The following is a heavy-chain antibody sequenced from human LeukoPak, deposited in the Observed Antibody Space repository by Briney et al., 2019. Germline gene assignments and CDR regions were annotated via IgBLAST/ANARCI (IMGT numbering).Heavy chain of an antibody. Sequence: SETLSFTCTVSGGTISSYYWSWLRQPPGKGLEWCGNIYYSGSTNYKPSLKSRVIISVDTSKNEFSLKLSPVSAADTAVYYCARGGYIYGYWSFDYWGQGALVTVSS. D-gene: IGHD5-18*01. J-gene: IGHJ4*02. CDR1: GGTISSYY. CDR3: ARGGYIYGYWSFDY. CDR2: IYYSGST. V-gene: IGHV4-59*01.